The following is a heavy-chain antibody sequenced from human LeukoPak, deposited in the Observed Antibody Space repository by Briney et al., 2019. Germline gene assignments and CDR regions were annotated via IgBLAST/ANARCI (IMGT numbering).Heavy chain of an antibody. J-gene: IGHJ5*02. V-gene: IGHV3-30-3*01. CDR2: ISYDGSNK. CDR1: GFTFSSYA. D-gene: IGHD1-14*01. Sequence: PGGSLRLSCAASGFTFSSYAMHWVRQAPGKGLEWVAVISYDGSNKYYADSVKGRFTISRDNAKNSLYLQMNSLRVEDTAIYYCGGGDYNGNGFGPWGQGTLVTVS. CDR3: GGGDYNGNGFGP.